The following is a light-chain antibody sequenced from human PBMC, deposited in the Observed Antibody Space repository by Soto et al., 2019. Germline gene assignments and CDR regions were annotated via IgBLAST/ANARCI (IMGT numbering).Light chain of an antibody. CDR3: ATSDASLPGEV. CDR2: DNN. CDR1: SSNIGNNY. V-gene: IGLV1-51*01. J-gene: IGLJ2*01. Sequence: QSVLTQSPSVSAAPGQKVTISCSGSSSNIGNNYVSWYQHLPGTAPKLLIYDNNKRPAGIPDRFSGSKSGTSGTLDITGLQTGDEGDYYCATSDASLPGEVFGGGTKVTVL.